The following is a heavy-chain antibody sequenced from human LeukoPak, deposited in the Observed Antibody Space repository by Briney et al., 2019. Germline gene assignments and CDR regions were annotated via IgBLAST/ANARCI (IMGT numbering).Heavy chain of an antibody. CDR2: INPNSGGT. V-gene: IGHV1-2*02. Sequence: ASVKVSCKASGYTFTGYYMHWVRQAPGQGLEWMGWINPNSGGTNYAQKFQGRVTMTRDTSISTAYMELSRLRSDDTAVYYCARDRDGGRGGYYFDYWGQGTLVTVSS. CDR3: ARDRDGGRGGYYFDY. J-gene: IGHJ4*02. D-gene: IGHD1-26*01. CDR1: GYTFTGYY.